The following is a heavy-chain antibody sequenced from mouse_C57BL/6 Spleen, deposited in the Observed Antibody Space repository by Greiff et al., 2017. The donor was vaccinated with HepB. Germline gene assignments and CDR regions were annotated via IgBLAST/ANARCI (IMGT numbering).Heavy chain of an antibody. CDR3: AREGYYGSSYYFDY. CDR2: IDPSDSYT. Sequence: QVQLKQPGAELVMPGASVKLSCKASGYTFTSYWMHWVKQRPGQGLEWIGEIDPSDSYTNYNQKFKGKSTLTVDKSSSTAYMQLSSLTSEDSAVYYCAREGYYGSSYYFDYWGQGTTLTVSS. V-gene: IGHV1-69*01. CDR1: GYTFTSYW. D-gene: IGHD1-1*01. J-gene: IGHJ2*01.